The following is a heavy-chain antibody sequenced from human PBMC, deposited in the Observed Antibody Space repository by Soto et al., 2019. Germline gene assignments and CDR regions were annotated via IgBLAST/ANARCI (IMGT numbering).Heavy chain of an antibody. Sequence: EVQLVESGGGLVQPGGSLRLSCAASGVTVSSNYRSWVRQAPGKGLEWVSVIYSGGSTYYADSVKGRCTISRDNSKNTLYLQMNSLRAEDTAVYYCARHGYNYGGGYFDYWGQGTLGTVSS. J-gene: IGHJ4*02. CDR1: GVTVSSNY. V-gene: IGHV3-66*04. CDR3: ARHGYNYGGGYFDY. CDR2: IYSGGST. D-gene: IGHD5-18*01.